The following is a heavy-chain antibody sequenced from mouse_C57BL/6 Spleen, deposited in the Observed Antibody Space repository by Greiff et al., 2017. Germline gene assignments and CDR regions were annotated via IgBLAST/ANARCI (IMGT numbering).Heavy chain of an antibody. CDR3: ARKGDYYYGSSSFAY. J-gene: IGHJ3*01. D-gene: IGHD1-1*01. CDR2: LNPSTGGT. V-gene: IGHV1-42*01. Sequence: VQLQQSGPELVKPGASVKISCKASGYSFTGYYMNWVKQSPEKSLEWIGELNPSTGGTTYNQKFKAKATLTVDKSSSTAYMQLKGLTAEDSAVYYCARKGDYYYGSSSFAYWGQGTLVTVAA. CDR1: GYSFTGYY.